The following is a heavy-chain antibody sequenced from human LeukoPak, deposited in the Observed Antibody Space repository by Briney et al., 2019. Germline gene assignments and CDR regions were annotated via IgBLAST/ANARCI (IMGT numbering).Heavy chain of an antibody. J-gene: IGHJ4*02. CDR1: GFTFSSYS. V-gene: IGHV3-21*01. CDR3: VRVVPGTGSLDF. CDR2: ISSSSSYI. D-gene: IGHD1-1*01. Sequence: GGSLRLSCAASGFTFSSYSMNWVRQAPGKGLEWVSSISSSSSYIYYADSVKGRFTISRDNAKNSLYLQVNSLRAEDTAVYYCVRVVPGTGSLDFWGQGALVTVSS.